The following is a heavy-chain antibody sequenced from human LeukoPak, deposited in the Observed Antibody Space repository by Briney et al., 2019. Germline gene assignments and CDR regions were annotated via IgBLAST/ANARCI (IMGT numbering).Heavy chain of an antibody. J-gene: IGHJ4*02. V-gene: IGHV3-21*01. CDR1: GFILSAYI. CDR2: MSSGGSYI. CDR3: ARDRPTGASRLFVVQ. D-gene: IGHD3-3*01. Sequence: PGGSLRLSSAAPGFILSAYIMTCVRQAPGKGLEWVSSMSSGGSYIYYAGSVRGRFPISSEKENNSLSLVMKSLRAEETAVYYCARDRPTGASRLFVVQWGQGTVVSVSS.